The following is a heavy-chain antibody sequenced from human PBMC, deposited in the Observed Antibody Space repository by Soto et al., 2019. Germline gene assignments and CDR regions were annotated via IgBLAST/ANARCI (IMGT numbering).Heavy chain of an antibody. D-gene: IGHD6-19*01. CDR3: ARDDRSGWYGDERFDY. CDR2: ISSSSSTI. Sequence: GGSLRLSCAASGFTFSSYSMNWVRQAPGKGLEWVSYISSSSSTIYYADSVKGRFTISRDNAKNSLYLQMNSLRDEDTAVYYCARDDRSGWYGDERFDYWGQGTLVTVSS. V-gene: IGHV3-48*02. J-gene: IGHJ4*02. CDR1: GFTFSSYS.